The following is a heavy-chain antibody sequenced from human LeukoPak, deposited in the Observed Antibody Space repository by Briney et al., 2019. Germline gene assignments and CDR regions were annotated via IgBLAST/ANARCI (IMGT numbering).Heavy chain of an antibody. CDR2: ISSSSSTT. CDR3: AKEHMAAAVYYFDY. CDR1: GFTFSSYS. Sequence: GGSLRLSCAASGFTFSSYSMNWVRQAPGKGLEWVSYISSSSSTTYYADSVKGRFTIFGDNSKNTLYLQMNSLRAEDTAVYYCAKEHMAAAVYYFDYWGQGTLVTVSS. V-gene: IGHV3-48*01. J-gene: IGHJ4*02. D-gene: IGHD2-15*01.